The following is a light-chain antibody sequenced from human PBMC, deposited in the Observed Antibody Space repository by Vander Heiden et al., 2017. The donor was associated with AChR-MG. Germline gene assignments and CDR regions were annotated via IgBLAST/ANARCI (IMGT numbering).Light chain of an antibody. Sequence: QSVLTQPPSASGTPGQRVTISCSGSSSNIGSNTVNWYQQLPGTAPKLLIYTNNRGPSGVPDRFSGSTSGTSASLAISGLQSDDETDYYCAAWDDSLNSWVFGGGTKVTVL. CDR3: AAWDDSLNSWV. J-gene: IGLJ3*02. CDR2: TNN. CDR1: SSNIGSNT. V-gene: IGLV1-44*01.